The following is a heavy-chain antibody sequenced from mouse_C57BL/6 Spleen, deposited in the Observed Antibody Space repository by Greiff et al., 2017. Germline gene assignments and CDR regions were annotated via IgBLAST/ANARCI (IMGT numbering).Heavy chain of an antibody. CDR2: ISYDGSN. D-gene: IGHD1-1*01. CDR1: GYSITSGYY. V-gene: IGHV3-6*01. CDR3: AREGLLRYFDY. J-gene: IGHJ2*01. Sequence: VQLQQSGPGLVKPSQSLSLTCSVTGYSITSGYYWNWIRQFPGNKLEWMGYISYDGSNNYNPSLKNRISITRDTSKNQFFLKLNSVTTEDTATYYCAREGLLRYFDYWGQGTTLTVSS.